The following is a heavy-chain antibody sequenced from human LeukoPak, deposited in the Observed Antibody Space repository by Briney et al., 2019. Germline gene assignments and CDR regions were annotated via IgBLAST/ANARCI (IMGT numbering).Heavy chain of an antibody. CDR2: IYYSGST. J-gene: IGHJ4*02. V-gene: IGHV4-59*12. Sequence: SETLSLTCTVSGGSISSYYWSWIRQPPGKGLEWIGYIYYSGSTNYNPSLKSRVTISVDTSKNQFSLKLSSVTAADTAVYYCARRTPVVTDYWGQGTLVTVSS. CDR1: GGSISSYY. D-gene: IGHD4-23*01. CDR3: ARRTPVVTDY.